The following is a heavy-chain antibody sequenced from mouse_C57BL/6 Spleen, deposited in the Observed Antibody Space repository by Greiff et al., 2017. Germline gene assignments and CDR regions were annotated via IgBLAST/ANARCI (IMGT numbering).Heavy chain of an antibody. D-gene: IGHD2-4*01. Sequence: QVQLQQPGAELVKPGASVQMSCKASGYTFTSYWITWVKQRPGQGLEWIGDIYPGSGSTNYNEKFKSKATLTVDTSSSTAYMQLSSLTSEDSAVYYCARKGYDYDGGMDYWGQGTSVTVSS. CDR3: ARKGYDYDGGMDY. V-gene: IGHV1-55*01. CDR2: IYPGSGST. J-gene: IGHJ4*01. CDR1: GYTFTSYW.